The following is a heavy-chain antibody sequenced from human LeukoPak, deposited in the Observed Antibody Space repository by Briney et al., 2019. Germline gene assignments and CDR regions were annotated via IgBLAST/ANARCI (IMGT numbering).Heavy chain of an antibody. CDR2: ISWNSGSI. CDR3: AKDVLAAAEAYRAYFDY. Sequence: PGRSLRLSCAASGFTFDDYAMHWVRQAPGKGLEWVSGISWNSGSIGYADSVKGRFTISRDNAKNSLYLQMNSLRAEDTALYYCAKDVLAAAEAYRAYFDYWGQGTLVTVSS. V-gene: IGHV3-9*01. J-gene: IGHJ4*02. D-gene: IGHD6-13*01. CDR1: GFTFDDYA.